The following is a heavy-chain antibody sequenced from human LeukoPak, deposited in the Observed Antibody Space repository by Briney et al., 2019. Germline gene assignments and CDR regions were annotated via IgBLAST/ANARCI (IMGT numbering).Heavy chain of an antibody. CDR3: ARTYYYGSGSYSANWFDP. CDR2: IYPGDSDT. D-gene: IGHD3-10*01. V-gene: IGHV5-51*01. CDR1: GYSFTSYW. Sequence: GESLKISCKGSGYSFTSYWIGWVRQMPGKGLEWLWIIYPGDSDTRYSPSFQGQVTISADKSISTAYLQWSSLKATDTAMYYCARTYYYGSGSYSANWFDPWGQGTLVTVSS. J-gene: IGHJ5*02.